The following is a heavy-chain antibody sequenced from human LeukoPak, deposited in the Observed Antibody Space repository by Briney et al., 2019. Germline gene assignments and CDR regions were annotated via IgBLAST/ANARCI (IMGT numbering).Heavy chain of an antibody. Sequence: PGGSLRLSCAASGFTFSSYSMNWVRQAPGKGLEWVSSISSGSSYIYYADSMRGRFTISRDNAENSLYLQMNSLRAEDTAVYYCARDLRTSYGSGSYYYYFDYWGQGTLVTVSS. J-gene: IGHJ4*02. CDR3: ARDLRTSYGSGSYYYYFDY. D-gene: IGHD3-10*01. CDR2: ISSGSSYI. V-gene: IGHV3-21*06. CDR1: GFTFSSYS.